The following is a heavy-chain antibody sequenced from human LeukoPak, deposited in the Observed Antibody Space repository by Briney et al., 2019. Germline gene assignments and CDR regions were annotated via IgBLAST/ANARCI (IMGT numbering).Heavy chain of an antibody. J-gene: IGHJ4*02. V-gene: IGHV3-33*01. CDR2: IWFDGSNK. Sequence: GGSLRLSCAASGFIFSNDAMHWVRQAPGKGLEWVAFIWFDGSNKHYEDSVKGRFTISRDNSDDTLYLQMNSLRAEDTAVYYCVRDPSGSGFAFDSWGQGALVTVSS. D-gene: IGHD1-1*01. CDR3: VRDPSGSGFAFDS. CDR1: GFIFSNDA.